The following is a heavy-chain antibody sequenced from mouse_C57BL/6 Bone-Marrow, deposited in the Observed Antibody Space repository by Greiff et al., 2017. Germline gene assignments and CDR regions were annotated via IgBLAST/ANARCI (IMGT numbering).Heavy chain of an antibody. CDR1: GYTFISYW. V-gene: IGHV1-55*01. D-gene: IGHD2-4*01. J-gene: IGHJ2*01. CDR2: IYPGSGST. CDR3: SSKLIY. Sequence: QVQLKQPGAELVKPGASVKMSCKASGYTFISYWINWVKQRPGKGLAWIGDIYPGSGSTTYNEKFKSKATLTVDTSSSTAYMQLSSLTSEDSAVYYCSSKLIYWGQGTTLTVSS.